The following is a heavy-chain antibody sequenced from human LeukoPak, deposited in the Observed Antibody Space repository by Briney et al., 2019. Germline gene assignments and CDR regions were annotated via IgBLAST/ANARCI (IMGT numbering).Heavy chain of an antibody. V-gene: IGHV4-59*02. J-gene: IGHJ5*02. CDR1: GASVSSSH. CDR3: ARGSYEPFDR. D-gene: IGHD3-22*01. CDR2: VDYNGST. Sequence: KSSETLSLTCTVSGASVSSSHWNWIRQSPMKGLEWIANVDYNGSTKYNPSLRGRGTMSLDTSKNQLHLKLESVTAADTARYYCARGSYEPFDRWGQGTLVIVST.